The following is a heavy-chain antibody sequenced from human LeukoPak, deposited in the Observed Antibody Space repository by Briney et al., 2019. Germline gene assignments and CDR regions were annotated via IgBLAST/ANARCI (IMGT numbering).Heavy chain of an antibody. CDR2: IWSDGSKT. CDR3: AKDKGVRYFDY. V-gene: IGHV3-33*06. J-gene: IGHJ4*02. Sequence: PGGSLRLSCAASGLSFSNSGMHWVRQAPGKGLEWVAMIWSDGSKTYYADSVKGRFTISRDNSKNTVYLQTNSLRAEDTAVYYCAKDKGVRYFDYWGQGTLVTVSS. D-gene: IGHD3-10*01. CDR1: GLSFSNSG.